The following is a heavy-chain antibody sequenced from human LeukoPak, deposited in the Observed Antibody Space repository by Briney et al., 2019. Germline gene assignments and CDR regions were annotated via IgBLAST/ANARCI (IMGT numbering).Heavy chain of an antibody. V-gene: IGHV4-34*01. CDR2: INHSGST. D-gene: IGHD1-26*01. CDR3: ARDGIVGAPSAFDP. Sequence: PSETLSLTCAVYGGSFSGYYWSWIRQPPGKGLERIGEINHSGSTNYNPSLKSRVTISVDTSKNQFSLQLNSVTPEDTAVYYCARDGIVGAPSAFDPWGQGTLVTVSS. CDR1: GGSFSGYY. J-gene: IGHJ5*02.